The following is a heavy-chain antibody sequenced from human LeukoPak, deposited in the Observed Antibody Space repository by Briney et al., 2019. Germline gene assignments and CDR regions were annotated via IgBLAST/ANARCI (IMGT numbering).Heavy chain of an antibody. Sequence: GGSLRLSCAASGFTFSSYWMSWVRQAPGKGLEWVANIKQDGSEKYYVDSVKGRFTISRDNAKNSLYLQMNSLRAEDTAVYYCARGGAGYYDSSGFLFWGQGTLVTVSS. CDR2: IKQDGSEK. CDR3: ARGGAGYYDSSGFLF. CDR1: GFTFSSYW. J-gene: IGHJ4*02. D-gene: IGHD3-22*01. V-gene: IGHV3-7*04.